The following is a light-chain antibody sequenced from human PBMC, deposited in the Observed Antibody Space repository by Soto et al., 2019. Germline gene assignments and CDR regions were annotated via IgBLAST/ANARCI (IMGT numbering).Light chain of an antibody. CDR2: GAS. V-gene: IGKV3-20*01. J-gene: IGKJ2*01. CDR1: QSVSSRY. Sequence: EIVLTQSPGTLSLSPGERATLSCRASQSVSSRYLAWYQQKPGQAPRLLMYGASNRATGIPDRFSGSGSGTDFPLTISRLEPEDFAVYFCQQYGSSPPFTFGQGIKVEIK. CDR3: QQYGSSPPFT.